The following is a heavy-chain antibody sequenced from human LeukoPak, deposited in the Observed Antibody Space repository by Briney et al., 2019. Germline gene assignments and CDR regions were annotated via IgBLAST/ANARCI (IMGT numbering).Heavy chain of an antibody. V-gene: IGHV3-23*01. Sequence: GGSLRLSCAASGFTFSSYALTWVRQTPGRGLEWVASISGSGGSPHYADSVKGRFTISRDTFKNTLYLQMNSLRAGDTAIYYCARDSTVTTRYIFDFWGQGTLVTVSS. CDR1: GFTFSSYA. J-gene: IGHJ4*02. D-gene: IGHD4-17*01. CDR3: ARDSTVTTRYIFDF. CDR2: ISGSGGSP.